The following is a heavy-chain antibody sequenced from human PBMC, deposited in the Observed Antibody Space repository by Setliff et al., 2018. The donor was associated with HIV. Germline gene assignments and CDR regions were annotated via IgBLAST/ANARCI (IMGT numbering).Heavy chain of an antibody. V-gene: IGHV3-21*01. CDR3: ARDALAAPGTLYHYYYMGV. J-gene: IGHJ6*03. D-gene: IGHD6-13*01. Sequence: ETLSLSCSASGFAFSSSTMHWVRQAPGKGLEWVSYISYGFTYKNYTDSVKGRFTISRDNAKNSVYLLMNNLRAEDTAVYYCARDALAAPGTLYHYYYMGVWGKGTTVTVSS. CDR1: GFAFSSST. CDR2: ISYGFTYK.